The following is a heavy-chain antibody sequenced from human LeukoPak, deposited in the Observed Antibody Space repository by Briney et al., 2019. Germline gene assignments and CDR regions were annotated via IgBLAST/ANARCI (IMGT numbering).Heavy chain of an antibody. CDR2: XSGGGETT. CDR3: ARDYADYVGYFFFDY. J-gene: IGHJ4*02. D-gene: IGHD4-17*01. CDR1: GFTFNNYA. Sequence: GGSLRLSCAASGFTFNNYAMNWVRQAPGKGLXXXXXXSGGGETTYYADSAKGRFTISRDNSQNTLYLQMNSLRAEDTAVYYCARDYADYVGYFFFDYWGQGTLVTVSS. V-gene: IGHV3-23*01.